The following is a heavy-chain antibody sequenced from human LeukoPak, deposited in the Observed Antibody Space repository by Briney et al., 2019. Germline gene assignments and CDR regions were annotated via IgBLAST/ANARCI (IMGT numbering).Heavy chain of an antibody. J-gene: IGHJ5*02. Sequence: GASVKVSCKASGGTFSSYAISWVRQAPGQGLEWMGGIIPIFGTANYAQKFQGRVTITADESTSTAYVELSSLRSEDTAVYYCARVPAVATIGLGWFDPWGQGTLVTVSS. D-gene: IGHD5-12*01. CDR2: IIPIFGTA. CDR1: GGTFSSYA. V-gene: IGHV1-69*13. CDR3: ARVPAVATIGLGWFDP.